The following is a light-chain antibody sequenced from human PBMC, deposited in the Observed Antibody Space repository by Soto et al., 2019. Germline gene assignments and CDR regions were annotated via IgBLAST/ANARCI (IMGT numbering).Light chain of an antibody. CDR1: NSDVGAYTS. J-gene: IGLJ1*01. V-gene: IGLV2-14*01. CDR2: EVS. Sequence: QSALTQPASVSGSPGQSITISCTGSNSDVGAYTSVSWYQQHPGKAPKLMIYEVSNRPSGVSRRFSGSKSGNTASLTISGLHAEDEAHYYCSSYTSDNRDYVFGTGTKVTVL. CDR3: SSYTSDNRDYV.